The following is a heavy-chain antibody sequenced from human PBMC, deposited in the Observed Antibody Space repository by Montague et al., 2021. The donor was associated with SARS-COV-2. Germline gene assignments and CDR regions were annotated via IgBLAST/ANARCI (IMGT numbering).Heavy chain of an antibody. V-gene: IGHV4-61*02. CDR1: GDSLSSGSYY. D-gene: IGHD1-20*01. CDR2: IYRGGGS. Sequence: TLSLTCSVSGDSLSSGSYYWSWIRQPAGKGLEWIGRIYRGGGSNYNPSLKSRVTISGDMSKNRFSLNVSSVTAADTAVYYCTRDPITGTTRTIYNYCGMDVWGQGTTVTVSS. CDR3: TRDPITGTTRTIYNYCGMDV. J-gene: IGHJ6*02.